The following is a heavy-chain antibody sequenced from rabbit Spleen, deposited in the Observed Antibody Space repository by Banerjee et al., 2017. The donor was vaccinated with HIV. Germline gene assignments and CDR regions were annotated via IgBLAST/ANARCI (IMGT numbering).Heavy chain of an antibody. Sequence: QQQLEESGGGLVKPGGTLTLTCTASGFSFSRGYDMCWVRQAPGKGLEWIACIYISSGSTWYASWVNGRFTISKISSTTVTLQMTSLTAADTATYFCARAYVSSSGVYGDFNLWGPGTLVTVS. CDR1: GFSFSRGYD. V-gene: IGHV1S45*01. D-gene: IGHD1-1*01. CDR2: IYISSGST. CDR3: ARAYVSSSGVYGDFNL. J-gene: IGHJ4*01.